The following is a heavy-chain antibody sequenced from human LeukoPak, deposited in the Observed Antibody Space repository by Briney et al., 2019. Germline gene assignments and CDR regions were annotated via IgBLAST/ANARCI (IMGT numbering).Heavy chain of an antibody. V-gene: IGHV3-66*01. J-gene: IGHJ4*02. CDR1: GFTVTSTY. D-gene: IGHD1-7*01. CDR3: ARGSLYNWNYGFDY. Sequence: TGGSLRLSCAASGFTVTSTYMSWVRQAPGKGLEWVSLIYRGGTTYYADSVKGRFTFSRDISNNSLYLQMNSLRAEDTAVYYCARGSLYNWNYGFDYWGQGTLVTVSS. CDR2: IYRGGTT.